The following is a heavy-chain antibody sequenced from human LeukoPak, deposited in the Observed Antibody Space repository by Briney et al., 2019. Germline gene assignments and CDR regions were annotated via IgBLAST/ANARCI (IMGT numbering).Heavy chain of an antibody. CDR1: GFTFSNYW. CDR3: AKDLNSTYNYDSSGYEDAFDF. D-gene: IGHD3-22*01. CDR2: INSDGSTT. J-gene: IGHJ3*01. Sequence: GGSLRLSCAASGFTFSNYWMHWVRQAPGKGLIWVSRINSDGSTTTYADSVKGRFTISKDNAKNTLYLQMDSLRAEDTAVYYCAKDLNSTYNYDSSGYEDAFDFWGQGTMVTVSS. V-gene: IGHV3-74*01.